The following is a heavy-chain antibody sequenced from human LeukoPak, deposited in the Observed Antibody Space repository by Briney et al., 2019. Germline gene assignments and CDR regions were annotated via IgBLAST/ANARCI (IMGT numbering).Heavy chain of an antibody. CDR1: GFTFSSYA. V-gene: IGHV3-23*01. CDR3: AKSGWLRLDY. D-gene: IGHD5-12*01. Sequence: GGSLRLSCAASGFTFSSYAMSCVRQAPGKGLEWGSAICVSGGSTYYADSVKGRFTISRDNSKNTLYLQMNSLRAEDTAVYYCAKSGWLRLDYWGQGTLVTVSS. CDR2: ICVSGGST. J-gene: IGHJ4*02.